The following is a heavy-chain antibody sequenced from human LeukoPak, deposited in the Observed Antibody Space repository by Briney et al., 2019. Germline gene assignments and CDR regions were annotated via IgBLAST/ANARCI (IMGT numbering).Heavy chain of an antibody. CDR3: ARGGRGGYYYGSGSYSDY. CDR2: INHSGST. J-gene: IGHJ4*02. V-gene: IGHV4-34*01. D-gene: IGHD3-10*01. CDR1: GGSFSGYY. Sequence: SETLSLTCAVYGGSFSGYYWSWIRQPPGKGLEWIGEINHSGSTNYNPSLKSRVTISVDTSKNQFSLKLSSVTAADTAVYYCARGGRGGYYYGSGSYSDYWGRGTLVTVSS.